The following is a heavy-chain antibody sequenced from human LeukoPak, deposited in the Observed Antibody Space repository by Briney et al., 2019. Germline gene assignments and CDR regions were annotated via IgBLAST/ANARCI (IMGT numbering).Heavy chain of an antibody. V-gene: IGHV3-23*01. CDR1: GFPFSSYA. Sequence: GGSLSLSCAASGFPFSSYAMTWVRQAPGKGPEWGSDINASGGTPYYADSVKGRFTISRDNSKNTLYLHMNSLRPGDTATYYCAKTYWGSVYDYWGPGTVVTVSS. CDR3: AKTYWGSVYDY. D-gene: IGHD7-27*01. CDR2: INASGGTP. J-gene: IGHJ4*02.